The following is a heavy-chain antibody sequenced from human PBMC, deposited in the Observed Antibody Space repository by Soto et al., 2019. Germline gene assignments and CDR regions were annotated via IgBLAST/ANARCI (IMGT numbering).Heavy chain of an antibody. CDR1: GFSLSTTGMG. Sequence: QITLEESGPTLVKPTQTLTLTCTFSGFSLSTTGMGVGWIGQPPGKALEWLALLYWDDDKHYSPSLQSRLTITKHTSKNQVVLTMTNMDPVDTGTYYCAHSRGYGDFDIWGRGTLVTVSS. V-gene: IGHV2-5*02. J-gene: IGHJ2*01. D-gene: IGHD4-17*01. CDR2: LYWDDDK. CDR3: AHSRGYGDFDI.